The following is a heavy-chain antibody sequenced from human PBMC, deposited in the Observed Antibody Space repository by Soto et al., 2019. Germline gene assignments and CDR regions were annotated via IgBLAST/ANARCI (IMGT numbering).Heavy chain of an antibody. V-gene: IGHV2-5*02. J-gene: IGHJ3*02. CDR3: AHAPLGVVVFDI. D-gene: IGHD3-3*01. Sequence: QITLKESGPTLVKPTQTLTLTCTFSGFSLSTSGVGVGWIRQPPGKALEWLALIYWDDDKGYSPSLKSRLTITKDTSKNQVVLTMTNMDPVDTATYYCAHAPLGVVVFDIWGQGTMVTVSS. CDR1: GFSLSTSGVG. CDR2: IYWDDDK.